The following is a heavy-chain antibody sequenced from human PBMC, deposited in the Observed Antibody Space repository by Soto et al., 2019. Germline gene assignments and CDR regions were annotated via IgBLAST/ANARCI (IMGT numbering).Heavy chain of an antibody. CDR3: AHRSIWSGYYSYFDY. Sequence: SGPTLVNPTQTLTLTCTFSGFSLSTSGVGVGWIRQPPGKALEWLALIYWNDDKRYSPSLKSRLTITKDTSKNQVVLTMTNMDPVDTATYYCAHRSIWSGYYSYFDYWGQGTLVTVSS. CDR1: GFSLSTSGVG. J-gene: IGHJ4*02. D-gene: IGHD3-3*01. V-gene: IGHV2-5*01. CDR2: IYWNDDK.